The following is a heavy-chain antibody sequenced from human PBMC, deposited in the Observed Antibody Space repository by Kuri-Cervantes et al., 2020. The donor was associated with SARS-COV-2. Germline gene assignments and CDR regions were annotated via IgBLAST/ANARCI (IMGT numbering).Heavy chain of an antibody. CDR3: GKVSWLQLWHRYSDS. Sequence: ESLKISCTVSGGSISSYYWSWIRQPAGKGLEWIGHLDTSGSPTYNPSLKSRVTISLDMSNNQVSLRLTSATAADTAVYYCGKVSWLQLWHRYSDSWGQGTLVTVSS. CDR2: LDTSGSP. D-gene: IGHD5-24*01. CDR1: GGSISSYY. V-gene: IGHV4-4*07. J-gene: IGHJ4*02.